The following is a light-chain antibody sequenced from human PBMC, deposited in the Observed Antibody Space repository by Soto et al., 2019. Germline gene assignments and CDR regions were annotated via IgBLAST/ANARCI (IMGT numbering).Light chain of an antibody. CDR3: XSFDSNNVI. J-gene: IGLJ2*01. Sequence: NFMLTQPHSVSESPGKTVTISCTGSSGSIANNYVQWYQQRPGSAPTTVIYADNQRFSGVPDRFSGSVDSSSNSASLTISXLXXXXXXXXYCXSFDSNNVIFGGGTKVTVL. CDR2: ADN. V-gene: IGLV6-57*02. CDR1: SGSIANNY.